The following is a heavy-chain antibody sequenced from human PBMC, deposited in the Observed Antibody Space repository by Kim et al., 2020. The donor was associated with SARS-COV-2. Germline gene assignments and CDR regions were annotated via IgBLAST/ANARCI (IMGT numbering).Heavy chain of an antibody. CDR1: GFTFSSYA. J-gene: IGHJ4*02. CDR2: ISYDGSNK. D-gene: IGHD6-13*01. CDR3: ASPRGYSSS. Sequence: GGSLRLSCAASGFTFSSYAMHWVRQAPGKGLEWVAVISYDGSNKYYADSVKGRFTISRDNSKNTLYLQMNSLRAEETAVYYCASPRGYSSSWGQGTLVTVSS. V-gene: IGHV3-30*04.